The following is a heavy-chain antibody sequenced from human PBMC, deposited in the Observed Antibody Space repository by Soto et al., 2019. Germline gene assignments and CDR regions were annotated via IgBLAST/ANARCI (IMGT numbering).Heavy chain of an antibody. CDR1: GYTFTSDG. Sequence: ASVKVSCKASGYTFTSDGISWVRQAPGQGLEWMVWISAYNGNTSYAQKLQGRVTMTTDTSTSTAYMELRSLRSDDTAVYYCAREPSQVYCTSTRCAPHYYYYGMDVWGQGTTVTHSS. D-gene: IGHD2-2*01. CDR2: ISAYNGNT. V-gene: IGHV1-18*01. J-gene: IGHJ6*02. CDR3: AREPSQVYCTSTRCAPHYYYYGMDV.